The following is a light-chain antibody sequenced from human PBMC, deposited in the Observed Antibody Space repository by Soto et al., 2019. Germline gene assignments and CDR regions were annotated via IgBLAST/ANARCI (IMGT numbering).Light chain of an antibody. CDR1: SSDVGGYNY. CDR2: DVS. Sequence: QSALTQAASVSGSPGQSITISCTGTSSDVGGYNYVSWYQQHPGKAPKLMIYDVSNRPSGVSNRFSGSKSGNTASLTISGLQAEDEADYCCSSYTSSTTLYVFGTGTKLTVL. J-gene: IGLJ1*01. V-gene: IGLV2-14*01. CDR3: SSYTSSTTLYV.